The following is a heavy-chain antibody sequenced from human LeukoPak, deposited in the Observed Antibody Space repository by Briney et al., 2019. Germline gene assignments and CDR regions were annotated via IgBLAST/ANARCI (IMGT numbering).Heavy chain of an antibody. CDR3: ARGYDYYDSSGYYY. Sequence: GGSLRLSCAASGFTFSRSWMHWVRQAPGKGLEWVSYISSSSSAIYYADSVKGRFTISRDNAKNSLYLQMNSLRDEDTAVYYCARGYDYYDSSGYYYWGQGTLVTVSS. CDR2: ISSSSSAI. CDR1: GFTFSRSW. D-gene: IGHD3-22*01. V-gene: IGHV3-48*02. J-gene: IGHJ4*02.